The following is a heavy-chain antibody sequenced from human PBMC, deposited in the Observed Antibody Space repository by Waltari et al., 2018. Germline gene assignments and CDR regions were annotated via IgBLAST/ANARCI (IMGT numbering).Heavy chain of an antibody. J-gene: IGHJ4*02. Sequence: VQLLESGGELVQPGGSLRLSCAASGFNFGGHAMNWVRQAPGKGVGWISAISGSAIRTYYAESVKGRFTISRDNSKNMVYLQMNSLRAEDTALYYCARRYYYDSDDYLGSIDSWGQGTLVTVSS. V-gene: IGHV3-23*01. D-gene: IGHD3-22*01. CDR2: ISGSAIRT. CDR3: ARRYYYDSDDYLGSIDS. CDR1: GFNFGGHA.